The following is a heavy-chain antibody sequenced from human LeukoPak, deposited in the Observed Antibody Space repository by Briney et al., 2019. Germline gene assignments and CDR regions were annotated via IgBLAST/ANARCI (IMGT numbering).Heavy chain of an antibody. J-gene: IGHJ4*02. D-gene: IGHD3-9*01. V-gene: IGHV3-7*01. CDR2: IKQDGSEK. Sequence: PGGSLRLSCAASGFTFSTYWMSWVRQAPGKGLEWVGNIKQDGSEKYYVDSVKGRFTISRDNAKNSMYMRMNSLRAEDTAVYYCARERSYDILTGYYHGDNFDYWGQGTLVTVSS. CDR3: ARERSYDILTGYYHGDNFDY. CDR1: GFTFSTYW.